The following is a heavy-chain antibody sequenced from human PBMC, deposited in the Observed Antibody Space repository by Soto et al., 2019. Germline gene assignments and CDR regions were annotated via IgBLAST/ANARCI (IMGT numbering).Heavy chain of an antibody. CDR3: AREVIGAAAGPGAFDI. V-gene: IGHV4-34*01. Sequence: SETLSLTCAVYGGSFSGYYWSWIRQPPGKGLEWIGEINHSGSTNYNPSLKSRVTISVDTSKNQFSLKLSSVTAADTAVYYCAREVIGAAAGPGAFDIWGQGTMVTVSS. D-gene: IGHD6-13*01. CDR2: INHSGST. J-gene: IGHJ3*02. CDR1: GGSFSGYY.